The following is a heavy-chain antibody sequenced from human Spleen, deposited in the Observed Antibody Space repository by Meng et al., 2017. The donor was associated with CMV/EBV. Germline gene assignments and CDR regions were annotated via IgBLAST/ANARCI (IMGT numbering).Heavy chain of an antibody. Sequence: GGSLRLSCAASGFTFSNYDMSWVRQAPGKGLEWISFISISSSNIFYADSVKGRSTISRDNSKNSLYLQMNSLRVEDTAVYYCARGGVEYWGQGTLVTVSS. CDR1: GFTFSNYD. V-gene: IGHV3-48*04. J-gene: IGHJ4*02. CDR2: ISISSSNI. CDR3: ARGGVEY. D-gene: IGHD5-24*01.